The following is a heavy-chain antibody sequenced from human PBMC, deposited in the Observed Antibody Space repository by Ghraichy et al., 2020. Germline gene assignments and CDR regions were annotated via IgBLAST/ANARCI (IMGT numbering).Heavy chain of an antibody. D-gene: IGHD4-17*01. CDR1: GGSISSGGYS. CDR3: ARVRRDDYGDYVGDFDY. V-gene: IGHV4-30-2*01. CDR2: IYHSGST. Sequence: SETLSLTCTVSGGSISSGGYSWSWIRQPPGKGLEWIGYIYHSGSTYYNPSLKSRVTISVDRSKNQFSLKLSSVTAADTAVYYCARVRRDDYGDYVGDFDYWGQGTLVTVSS. J-gene: IGHJ4*02.